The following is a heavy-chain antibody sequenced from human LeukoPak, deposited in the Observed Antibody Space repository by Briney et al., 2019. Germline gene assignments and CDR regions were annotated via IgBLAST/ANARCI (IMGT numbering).Heavy chain of an antibody. CDR1: GYTFSGYN. CDR2: INPNGGVT. J-gene: IGHJ4*02. Sequence: ASVKVSCKTSGYTFSGYNLHWVRQSPGQGLEWMGWINPNGGVTNYEQKFQGRVTLTSDTSISTVYMELTRLRSDDTAVYYCARMSTYYHTNGVWSWGPNGYDAPRGFDYWGQGTLVTVSS. CDR3: ARMSTYYHTNGVWSWGPNGYDAPRGFDY. V-gene: IGHV1-2*02. D-gene: IGHD2-8*01.